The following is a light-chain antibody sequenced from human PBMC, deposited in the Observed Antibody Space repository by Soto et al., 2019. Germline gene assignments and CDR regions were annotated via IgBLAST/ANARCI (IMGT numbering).Light chain of an antibody. CDR3: QQYGSSPSLT. CDR1: QSVSSSY. J-gene: IGKJ4*01. V-gene: IGKV3-20*01. CDR2: GAS. Sequence: EIVLTQSPGTLSLSKGERATLSCRASQSVSSSYLAWYPQTPGQAPRLLSYGASSRATGIPDRFSGSGSGTDFTLTISRLETEDFAVYYGQQYGSSPSLTVGGGTKVEIK.